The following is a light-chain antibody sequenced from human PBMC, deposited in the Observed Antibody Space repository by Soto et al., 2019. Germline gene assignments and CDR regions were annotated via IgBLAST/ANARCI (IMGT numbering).Light chain of an antibody. V-gene: IGKV1-5*03. CDR3: QQYNNYPRT. CDR2: KAS. CDR1: QSISSW. J-gene: IGKJ4*01. Sequence: DIQMTQSPSTLSASVGDTVTITCRASQSISSWLAWYQQKPGKAPKLLIYKASSLESGVPSRFSGSGSGPEFTLTISSLQPDDFATYYCQQYNNYPRTFGGGTKVEIK.